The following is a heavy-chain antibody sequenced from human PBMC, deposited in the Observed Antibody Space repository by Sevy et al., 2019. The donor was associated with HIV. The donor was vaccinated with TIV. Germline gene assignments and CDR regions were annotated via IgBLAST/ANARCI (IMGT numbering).Heavy chain of an antibody. CDR2: IYTSGST. CDR3: ARVRHYGSVSSYGFDP. CDR1: GGSISSYY. J-gene: IGHJ5*02. Sequence: SETLALTCTVSGGSISSYYWSWIRQPAGKGLEWIGRIYTSGSTNYNPSLKSRVTMSVDTSKNQFSLKLSSVTAADTAVYYCARVRHYGSVSSYGFDPWGQGTLVTVSS. V-gene: IGHV4-4*07. D-gene: IGHD3-10*01.